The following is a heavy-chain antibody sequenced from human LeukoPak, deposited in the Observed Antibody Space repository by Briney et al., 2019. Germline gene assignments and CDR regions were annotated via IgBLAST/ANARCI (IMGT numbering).Heavy chain of an antibody. D-gene: IGHD6-19*01. J-gene: IGHJ4*02. CDR2: IIPILGIA. V-gene: IGHV1-69*04. CDR3: ARPGYSPYSSGWPLGH. Sequence: SVKVSCKASGGTFSSYAISWVRQAPGQGLEWMGRIIPILGIANYAQKFQGRVTITADKSTSTAYMELSSLRSEDTAVYYCARPGYSPYSSGWPLGHWGQGTLVTVSS. CDR1: GGTFSSYA.